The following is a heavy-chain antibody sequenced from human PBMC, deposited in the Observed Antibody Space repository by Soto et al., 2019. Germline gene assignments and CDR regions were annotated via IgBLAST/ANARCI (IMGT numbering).Heavy chain of an antibody. CDR2: INPNSGDT. D-gene: IGHD2-2*01. CDR1: GYTFTGYH. V-gene: IGHV1-2*04. Sequence: QVQLVQSGAEVKKPGASVKVSCKASGYTFTGYHMHWVRQAPGQGLEWMGWINPNSGDTNYAQNFQGWVTITRDTSISTAYMELSRLKSDDTAVYYCATSGSCSSTSCYAFEIWGQGTMVTVSS. J-gene: IGHJ3*02. CDR3: ATSGSCSSTSCYAFEI.